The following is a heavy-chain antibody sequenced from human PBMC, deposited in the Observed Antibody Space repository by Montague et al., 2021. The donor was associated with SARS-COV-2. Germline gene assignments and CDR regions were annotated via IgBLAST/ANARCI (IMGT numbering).Heavy chain of an antibody. V-gene: IGHV4-39*01. CDR1: GGSIGSDSYY. D-gene: IGHD6-25*01. J-gene: IGHJ4*02. CDR2: IHSSGST. Sequence: SETLSLTCTAAGGSIGSDSYYWGWIRQPPGKGLEWIGNIHSSGSTYYKSRVTISVDTPKNQFSLKVTSVTAADTAVYYCARRLGGSGWLDYRGQGTLVTVSS. CDR3: ARRLGGSGWLDY.